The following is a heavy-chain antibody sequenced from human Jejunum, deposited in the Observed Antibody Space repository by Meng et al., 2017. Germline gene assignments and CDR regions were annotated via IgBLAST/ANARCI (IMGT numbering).Heavy chain of an antibody. CDR3: ARGVDAGVDY. CDR2: MNPKSGDT. J-gene: IGHJ4*02. V-gene: IGHV1-8*01. D-gene: IGHD7-27*01. CDR1: GYTFNSLH. Sequence: QVQLGQSGGEVKMPGASVKVSCKTSGYTFNSLHINWVRQATGQGLEWMGWMNPKSGDTGLAQKFQGRLTLTRDTSMNTAYMELSSLTSEDTAVYYCARGVDAGVDYWGQGTLVTVSS.